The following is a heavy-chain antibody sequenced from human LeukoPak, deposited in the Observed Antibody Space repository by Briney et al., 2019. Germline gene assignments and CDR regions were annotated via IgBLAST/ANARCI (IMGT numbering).Heavy chain of an antibody. D-gene: IGHD4-11*01. Sequence: SETLSLTCTVSGGSISSRSYFWGWIRQPPGKGLEWIGSIYYKGNTYFNPSLKSRVTISVDTSKNQFSLKLSSVTAADTAAYYCARDVGGNYQYFDYWGQGTLVTVSS. V-gene: IGHV4-39*07. J-gene: IGHJ4*02. CDR2: IYYKGNT. CDR3: ARDVGGNYQYFDY. CDR1: GGSISSRSYF.